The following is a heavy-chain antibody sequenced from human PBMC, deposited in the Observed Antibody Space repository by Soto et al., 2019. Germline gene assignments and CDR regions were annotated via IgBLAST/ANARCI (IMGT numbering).Heavy chain of an antibody. D-gene: IGHD2-2*01. CDR2: INHSGST. Sequence: SETLSLTCAVYGGSFSGYYWSWVRQPPGKGLEWIAEINHSGSTNYNPSLKSRVTISVDTSKNYFSLKLSFVTAADTAVYYCARALPVSRYCISIDCPRSGMDVWGQGTIVTV. J-gene: IGHJ6*02. CDR3: ARALPVSRYCISIDCPRSGMDV. CDR1: GGSFSGYY. V-gene: IGHV4-34*01.